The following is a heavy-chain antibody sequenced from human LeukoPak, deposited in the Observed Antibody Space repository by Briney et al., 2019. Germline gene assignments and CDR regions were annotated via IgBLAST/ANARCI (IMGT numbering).Heavy chain of an antibody. CDR2: INHSGST. J-gene: IGHJ5*02. CDR3: ARVERYWFDP. CDR1: GGSFSGYY. Sequence: SETLSLTCAVYGGSFSGYYWSWIRQPPGKGLEWIGEINHSGSTNYNPSLKSRVTISVDTSKNQFSLKLSSVTAADTAVYYCARVERYWFDPWGQGTLVTVSS. D-gene: IGHD1-1*01. V-gene: IGHV4-34*01.